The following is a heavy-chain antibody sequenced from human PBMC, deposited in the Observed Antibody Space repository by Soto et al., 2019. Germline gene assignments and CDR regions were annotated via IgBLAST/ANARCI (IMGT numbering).Heavy chain of an antibody. Sequence: SETLSLTCILSCDSYSISTYSWSWLRQPPGKALQWIGFIYQSGVTSYNPSLASRVSISLDRSNNQCSLKLKSVTAADTAVYFCAGMPDTSGLRFDPWGPGTLVTVSS. CDR2: IYQSGVT. CDR3: AGMPDTSGLRFDP. CDR1: CDSYSISTYS. V-gene: IGHV4-30-2*01. J-gene: IGHJ5*02. D-gene: IGHD6-19*01.